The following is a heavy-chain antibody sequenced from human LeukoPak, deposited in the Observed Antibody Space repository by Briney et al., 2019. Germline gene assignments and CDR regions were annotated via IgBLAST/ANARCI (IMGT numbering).Heavy chain of an antibody. J-gene: IGHJ4*02. CDR1: GFTFSSYG. Sequence: GGSLRLSCAASGFTFSSYGMHWVRQAPGKGLEWVAFIRYDGSNKYYADSVKGRFTISRDNSKNTLYLQMNSLRAEDTAVYYCAKTDDFWSGYYIDYWGQGTLVTVSS. D-gene: IGHD3-3*01. CDR2: IRYDGSNK. V-gene: IGHV3-30*02. CDR3: AKTDDFWSGYYIDY.